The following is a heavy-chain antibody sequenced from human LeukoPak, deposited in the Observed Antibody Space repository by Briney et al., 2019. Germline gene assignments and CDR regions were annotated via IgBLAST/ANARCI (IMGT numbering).Heavy chain of an antibody. J-gene: IGHJ4*02. D-gene: IGHD1-26*01. Sequence: GGSLRLSCAASGFTFSSYAMCWVRQAPGKGLEWVSSISASGESTHNADSVRGRFTISRDNSKNTLYLQLNSLRAEDTAIYYCAKGEWGLSYLFDYWGQGTLVIVSS. CDR2: ISASGEST. CDR1: GFTFSSYA. CDR3: AKGEWGLSYLFDY. V-gene: IGHV3-23*01.